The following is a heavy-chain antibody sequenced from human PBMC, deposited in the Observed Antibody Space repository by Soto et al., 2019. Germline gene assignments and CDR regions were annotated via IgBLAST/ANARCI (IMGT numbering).Heavy chain of an antibody. D-gene: IGHD3-10*01. J-gene: IGHJ4*02. CDR1: GGSISSSSYY. V-gene: IGHV4-39*01. Sequence: SETLSLTCTVSGGSISSSSYYWGWIRQPPGKGLEWIGSIYYSGSTYYNPSLKSRVTISVETSKNQFSLKLSSVTAADTAVYYCARRGGGIRVRGVIRAYYFDYWGQGTLVTVSS. CDR2: IYYSGST. CDR3: ARRGGGIRVRGVIRAYYFDY.